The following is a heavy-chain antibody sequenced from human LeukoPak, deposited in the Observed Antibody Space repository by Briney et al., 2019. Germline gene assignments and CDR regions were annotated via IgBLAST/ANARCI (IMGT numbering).Heavy chain of an antibody. CDR3: ARDPTTVTKGLDI. CDR2: ISSIGST. CDR1: GGSISSHY. D-gene: IGHD4-17*01. Sequence: ASETLSLTCTVTGGSISSHYWSWIRQPPGKGLEWIGYISSIGSTNYNPSLKSRVTISVDTSKNQFSLKLTSVTAADTAVYFCARDPTTVTKGLDIWGQGTMVTVSS. J-gene: IGHJ3*02. V-gene: IGHV4-59*11.